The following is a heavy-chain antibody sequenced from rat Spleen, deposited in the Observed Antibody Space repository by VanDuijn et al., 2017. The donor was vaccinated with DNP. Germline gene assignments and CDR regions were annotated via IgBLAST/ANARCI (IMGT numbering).Heavy chain of an antibody. CDR2: ISYDGAGT. CDR3: TRPIYNNHGGFAY. D-gene: IGHD1-10*01. CDR1: RFTFSNYD. V-gene: IGHV5-22*01. Sequence: EVQLVESGGGLVQPGRSLKLSCAASRFTFSNYDMAWVRQAPTKGLEWVAYISYDGAGTYYRDSVKGRFTISRDNAKSTLYLQMNSLTSEDMATYYCTRPIYNNHGGFAYWGQGTLVTVSS. J-gene: IGHJ3*01.